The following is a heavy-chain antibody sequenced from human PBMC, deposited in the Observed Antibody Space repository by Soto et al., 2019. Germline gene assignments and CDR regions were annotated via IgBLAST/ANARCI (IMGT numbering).Heavy chain of an antibody. CDR1: GFTFSSYA. CDR3: ARDTYYDFWSGHYYGMDV. Sequence: QVQLVESGGGVVQPGRSLRLSCAASGFTFSSYAMHWVRQAPGKGLEWVAVISYDGSNKYYADSVKGRFTISIDNSKNTLYLQLNSLRAEDTAVYYCARDTYYDFWSGHYYGMDVWGQGTTVTVSS. V-gene: IGHV3-30-3*01. CDR2: ISYDGSNK. D-gene: IGHD3-3*01. J-gene: IGHJ6*02.